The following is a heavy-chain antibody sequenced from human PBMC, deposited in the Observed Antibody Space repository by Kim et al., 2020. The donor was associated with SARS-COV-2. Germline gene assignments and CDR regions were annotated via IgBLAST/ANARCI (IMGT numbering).Heavy chain of an antibody. Sequence: SETLSLTCTVSGASFTGHYWSWVRQPPGKGMEWIRYIFHTGITKYNPSLKSRITMSVDTSKNQFSLKLNFMTAADTAVYFCARGNGWYLPWGQGTLVTVSS. CDR3: ARGNGWYLP. D-gene: IGHD6-19*01. CDR1: GASFTGHY. J-gene: IGHJ5*02. CDR2: IFHTGIT. V-gene: IGHV4-59*11.